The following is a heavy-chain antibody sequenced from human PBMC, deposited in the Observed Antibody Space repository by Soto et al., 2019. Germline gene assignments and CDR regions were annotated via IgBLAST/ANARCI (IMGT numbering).Heavy chain of an antibody. D-gene: IGHD3-10*01. V-gene: IGHV4-39*01. CDR3: ASQLTLWFGDSTMFDP. Sequence: SETLSLTCTASGGSISSSSYYWGWIRQPPGKGLEWIGSIYYSGSTYYNPSLKSRVTISVDTSKNQFSLKLSSVTAADTAVYYCASQLTLWFGDSTMFDPWGQGTLVTVSS. CDR2: IYYSGST. J-gene: IGHJ5*02. CDR1: GGSISSSSYY.